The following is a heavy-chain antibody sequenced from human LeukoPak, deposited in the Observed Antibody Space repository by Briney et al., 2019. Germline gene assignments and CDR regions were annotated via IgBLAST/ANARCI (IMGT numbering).Heavy chain of an antibody. CDR1: GFTFSSYS. Sequence: GGSLRLSCAASGFTFSSYSMNWVRQAPGKGLEWVSSISSSSSYIYYADSVKGRFTISRDNAKNSLYLQMNSLRAEDTAVYYCARGHSGIAAAEGREDYWGQGTLVTVSS. D-gene: IGHD6-13*01. CDR2: ISSSSSYI. J-gene: IGHJ4*02. V-gene: IGHV3-21*01. CDR3: ARGHSGIAAAEGREDY.